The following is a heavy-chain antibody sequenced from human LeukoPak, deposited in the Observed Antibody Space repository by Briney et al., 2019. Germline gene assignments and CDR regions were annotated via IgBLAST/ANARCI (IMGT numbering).Heavy chain of an antibody. D-gene: IGHD1-14*01. V-gene: IGHV1-46*01. J-gene: IGHJ4*02. CDR1: GYTFTSYY. CDR3: ARDSTRTDHIDY. CDR2: INPSGGST. Sequence: ASVKVSCKASGYTFTSYYMHWVRQAPGQGLEWMGIINPSGGSTSYAQKFQGRVTMTRDMSTSTVYMELSSLRSEDTAVYYCARDSTRTDHIDYWGQGTLVTVSS.